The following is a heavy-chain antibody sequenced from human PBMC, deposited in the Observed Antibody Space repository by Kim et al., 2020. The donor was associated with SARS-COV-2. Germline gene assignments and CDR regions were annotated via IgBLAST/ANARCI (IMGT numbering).Heavy chain of an antibody. V-gene: IGHV3-48*04. D-gene: IGHD2-21*01. J-gene: IGHJ4*02. CDR2: AV. Sequence: AVYYADDVRGRFTIATDNAKNSLYLQMDGLRAEDTAVYYCARDLGYSFDYWGQGSLVTVSS. CDR3: ARDLGYSFDY.